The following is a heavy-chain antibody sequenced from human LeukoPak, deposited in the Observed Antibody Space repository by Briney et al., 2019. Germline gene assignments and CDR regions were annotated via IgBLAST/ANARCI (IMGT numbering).Heavy chain of an antibody. CDR1: GFTFSSCG. CDR3: AKEDDYSFYFDY. D-gene: IGHD4-11*01. V-gene: IGHV3-30*02. Sequence: GSLRLSCAASGFTFSSCGMHWVRQAPGKGLDWVAFIRYDGSNEYYADSVKGRFTISRDNSKNTLYLQMNSLRTEDTAVYYCAKEDDYSFYFDYWGQGTLVTVSS. CDR2: IRYDGSNE. J-gene: IGHJ4*02.